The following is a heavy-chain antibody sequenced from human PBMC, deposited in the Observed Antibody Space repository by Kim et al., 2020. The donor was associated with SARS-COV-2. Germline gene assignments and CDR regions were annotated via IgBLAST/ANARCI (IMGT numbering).Heavy chain of an antibody. D-gene: IGHD6-13*01. CDR1: GGSISSGGYY. J-gene: IGHJ5*02. V-gene: IGHV4-31*03. CDR3: ARKCSRSRTSGWFDP. Sequence: SETLSLTCTVSGGSISSGGYYWSWIRQHPGKGLEWIGYIYYSGSTYYNPSLKSRVTISVDTSKNQFSLKLSPVTAADTAVYYCARKCSRSRTSGWFDPWGQGTLVTVSS. CDR2: IYYSGST.